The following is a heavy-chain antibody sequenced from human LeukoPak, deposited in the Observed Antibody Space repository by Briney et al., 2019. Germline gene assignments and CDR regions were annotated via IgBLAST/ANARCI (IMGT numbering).Heavy chain of an antibody. CDR3: ARVEYYDFWSGYYSYAYFDY. CDR1: GFTFSSYS. CDR2: ISSSSSYI. J-gene: IGHJ4*02. Sequence: GGSLRLSCAASGFTFSSYSMNWVRQAPGKGLEWVSSISSSSSYIYYADSVKGRFTISRDNAKNSLYLQMNSLRAEDTAVYYCARVEYYDFWSGYYSYAYFDYWGQGTLVTVSS. V-gene: IGHV3-21*01. D-gene: IGHD3-3*01.